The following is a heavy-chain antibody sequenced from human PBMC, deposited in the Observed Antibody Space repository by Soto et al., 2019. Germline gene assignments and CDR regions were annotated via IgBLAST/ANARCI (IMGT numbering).Heavy chain of an antibody. D-gene: IGHD3-22*01. CDR2: ISNSGRT. CDR1: GDSITSGAYY. J-gene: IGHJ5*02. V-gene: IGHV4-31*03. Sequence: QVQLQESGPGLVKPSQTLSLTCTVSGDSITSGAYYWSCIRQLPGKGLEWIGHISNSGRTYYNPSRNSRLSMSLDTSENQFSLKLTSVTAANTAIYFGARARQYYDCEFDPWGQGILVTVSS. CDR3: ARARQYYDCEFDP.